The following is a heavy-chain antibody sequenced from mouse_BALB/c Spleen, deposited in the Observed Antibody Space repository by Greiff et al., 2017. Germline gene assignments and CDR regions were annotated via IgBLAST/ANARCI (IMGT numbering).Heavy chain of an antibody. CDR2: ISSGSSTI. V-gene: IGHV5-17*02. Sequence: EVMLVESGGGLVQPGGSRKLSCAASGFTFSSFGMHWVRQAPEKGLEWVAYISSGSSTIYSANTVKGRFTFSRDNPKNTLFLQRASLRSEDTAMYYCARRFTTVVAYYAMDYWGQGTSVTVSS. J-gene: IGHJ4*01. D-gene: IGHD1-1*01. CDR1: GFTFSSFG. CDR3: ARRFTTVVAYYAMDY.